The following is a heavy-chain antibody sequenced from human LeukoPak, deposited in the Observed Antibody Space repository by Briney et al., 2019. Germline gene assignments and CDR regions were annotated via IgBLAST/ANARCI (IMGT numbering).Heavy chain of an antibody. V-gene: IGHV3-53*01. Sequence: GGSLRLSCAASGFTVINNYMSWVRQAPGKGLEWVSIIYISDNTYYADSVKGRYNLSRDNSKNTLFLQMNGLRAEDTAVYYCARGITNIAVGDYWGQGTLVTVSS. J-gene: IGHJ4*02. D-gene: IGHD6-19*01. CDR2: IYISDNT. CDR3: ARGITNIAVGDY. CDR1: GFTVINNY.